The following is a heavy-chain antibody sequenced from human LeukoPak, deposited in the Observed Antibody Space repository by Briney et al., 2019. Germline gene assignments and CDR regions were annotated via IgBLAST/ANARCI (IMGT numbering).Heavy chain of an antibody. V-gene: IGHV3-23*01. CDR1: GFTFSSYA. Sequence: GGSLRLSCAASGFTFSSYAMTWVRQAPGKGLEWVSGISGSGGSTYYADSVKGRFTISRDNSKNTLYLQMNSLRAEDTAVYYCAKERRGEDVWGSYRDAFDMWGQGTMVTVSS. CDR2: ISGSGGST. D-gene: IGHD3-16*02. CDR3: AKERRGEDVWGSYRDAFDM. J-gene: IGHJ3*02.